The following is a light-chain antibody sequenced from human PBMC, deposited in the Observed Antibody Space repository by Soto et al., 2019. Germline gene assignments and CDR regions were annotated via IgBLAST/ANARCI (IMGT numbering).Light chain of an antibody. CDR3: SSYTRTSTVI. V-gene: IGLV2-14*01. CDR2: EVS. CDR1: SSDVGGYNY. Sequence: QSALTQPASVSGAPGQSISISCTGSSSDVGGYNYVAWYQKHPGKAPKFLIYEVSNRPSGISDRFSGSKSGNTASLTISGLQAEDEADYYCSSYTRTSTVIFGGGTQLTVL. J-gene: IGLJ2*01.